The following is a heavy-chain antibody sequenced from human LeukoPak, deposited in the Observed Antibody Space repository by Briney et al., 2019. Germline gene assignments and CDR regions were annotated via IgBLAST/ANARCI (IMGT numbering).Heavy chain of an antibody. CDR1: GGSISSSSYY. CDR2: IYYSGST. V-gene: IGHV4-39*01. D-gene: IGHD2-2*01. Sequence: SETLSLTCTVSGGSISSSSYYWGWIRQPPGKGLEWIGSIYYSGSTYYNPSLKSRVTISVDTSKNQFSLKLSSVTAADTAVYYCAEYQLLKDAFDIWGQGTMVTVSS. CDR3: AEYQLLKDAFDI. J-gene: IGHJ3*02.